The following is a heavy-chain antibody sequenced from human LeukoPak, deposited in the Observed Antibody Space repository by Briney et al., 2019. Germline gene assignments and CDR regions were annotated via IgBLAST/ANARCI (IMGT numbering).Heavy chain of an antibody. J-gene: IGHJ4*02. CDR2: INPNSGGT. V-gene: IGHV1-2*02. Sequence: ASVKVSCKASGYTFTGYYMHWVRQAPGQGLEGMGWINPNSGGTNYAQKFQGRVTITRDTSISTAYMELRRLRSGDTAVYYCARDRDYYDSSGYYPLWGQGTLVTVSS. CDR1: GYTFTGYY. CDR3: ARDRDYYDSSGYYPL. D-gene: IGHD3-22*01.